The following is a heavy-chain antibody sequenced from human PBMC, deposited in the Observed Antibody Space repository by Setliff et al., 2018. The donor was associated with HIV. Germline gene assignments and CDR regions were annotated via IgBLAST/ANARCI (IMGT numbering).Heavy chain of an antibody. J-gene: IGHJ4*02. CDR3: ARDGYYYGSGSYSSFDY. CDR1: GYTFINYG. CDR2: ISAYNGNT. Sequence: ASVKVSCKAFGYTFINYGISWVRQAPGQGLEWMGWISAYNGNTDYPQKLQDRVTMTTDTSTSTAYMELRSLRSDDTAVYYCARDGYYYGSGSYSSFDYWGQGTLVTVSS. D-gene: IGHD3-10*01. V-gene: IGHV1-18*01.